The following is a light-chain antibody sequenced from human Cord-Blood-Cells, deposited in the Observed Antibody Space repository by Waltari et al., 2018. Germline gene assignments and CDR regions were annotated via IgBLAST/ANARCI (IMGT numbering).Light chain of an antibody. J-gene: IGLJ2*01. CDR2: QDS. CDR3: QAWDSSTVV. CDR1: KWAEKY. Sequence: YELTQPPPVSVSPGQTARLTCAGDKWAEKYDCWYHQKPGQSPVLVIYQDSKGPSGIPERFSGSNSGNTATLTISGTQAMDEADYYCQAWDSSTVVFGGGTKLTVL. V-gene: IGLV3-1*01.